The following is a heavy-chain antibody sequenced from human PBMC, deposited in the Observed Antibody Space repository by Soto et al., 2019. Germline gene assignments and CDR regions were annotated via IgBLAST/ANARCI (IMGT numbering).Heavy chain of an antibody. CDR1: GDSVTSHY. Sequence: QVQLQESGPGQVTPSETLSLTCSFSGDSVTSHYLTCIRQSPEKGLEWIGYMHYTGFSHYNPSLKSRLTISVDRSKNQFTLQLTSVTVADTAVYYCATSYGNALYTYWGQGTQVTVSS. D-gene: IGHD2-8*01. J-gene: IGHJ4*02. CDR3: ATSYGNALYTY. CDR2: MHYTGFS. V-gene: IGHV4-59*02.